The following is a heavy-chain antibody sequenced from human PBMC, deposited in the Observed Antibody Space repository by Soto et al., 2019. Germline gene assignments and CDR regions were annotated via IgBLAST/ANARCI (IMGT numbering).Heavy chain of an antibody. J-gene: IGHJ4*02. CDR2: INPNNGDT. V-gene: IGHV1-2*02. CDR1: GYTFTGYY. CDR3: ARHSGYDYVFDY. D-gene: IGHD5-12*01. Sequence: QVQVVQSGADVKKPGASVKVSCKASGYTFTGYYIHWVRQAPGQGLDWMGWINPNNGDTHYAQKFHGRVSMTRDTSISTAYMELSSLRFDDTAVYYCARHSGYDYVFDYWGQGTLVTVSS.